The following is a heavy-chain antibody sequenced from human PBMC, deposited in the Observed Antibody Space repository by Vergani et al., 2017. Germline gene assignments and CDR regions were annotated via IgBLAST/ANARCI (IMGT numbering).Heavy chain of an antibody. CDR1: GFTFSSYS. D-gene: IGHD2-15*01. V-gene: IGHV3-21*04. Sequence: EVQLVESGGGLVKPGGSLRLSCAASGFTFSSYSMNWVRQAPGKGLEWVSSISSSSSYIYYADSVKGRFTISRDNAKNSLYLQMNSLRAEDTAVYYCATHSRGYFDLWGRGTLVTVSS. CDR2: ISSSSSYI. CDR3: ATHSRGYFDL. J-gene: IGHJ2*01.